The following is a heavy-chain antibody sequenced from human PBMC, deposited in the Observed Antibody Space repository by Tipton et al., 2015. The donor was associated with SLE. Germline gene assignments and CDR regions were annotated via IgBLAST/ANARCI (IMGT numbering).Heavy chain of an antibody. CDR2: INPNSGAT. CDR1: GYTFTDYY. D-gene: IGHD6-13*01. V-gene: IGHV1-2*06. Sequence: QSGAEVKKPGASVKVSCKASGYTFTDYYMYWVRQAPGQGLEWMGRINPNSGATNYAQNFQGRVTMTRDTSTSTAYMELSSLRSDDTAVYYCARGGGDSNSCQDFDRWGQGTLVTVSS. CDR3: ARGGGDSNSCQDFDR. J-gene: IGHJ4*02.